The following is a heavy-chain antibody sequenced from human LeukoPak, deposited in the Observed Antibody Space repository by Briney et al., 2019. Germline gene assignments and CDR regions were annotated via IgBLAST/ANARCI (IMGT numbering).Heavy chain of an antibody. CDR1: GGSISSGDYY. CDR3: ARGAGLFDI. CDR2: IYHSGST. V-gene: IGHV4-30-4*01. Sequence: SPSQTLSLTCIVSGGSISSGDYYWSWIRQPPGKGLEWIGYIYHSGSTYYNPSLKSRVTISVDTSKDQFSLKLSSVTAADTAVYYCARGAGLFDIWGQGTMVTVSS. J-gene: IGHJ3*02. D-gene: IGHD1-14*01.